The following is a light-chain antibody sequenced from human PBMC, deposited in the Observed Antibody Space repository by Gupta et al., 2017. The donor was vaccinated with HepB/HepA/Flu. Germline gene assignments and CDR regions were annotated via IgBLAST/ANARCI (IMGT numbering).Light chain of an antibody. V-gene: IGLV3-21*04. J-gene: IGLJ3*02. CDR1: NIGSKS. Sequence: SSVLTQPPSVSVAPGKTARITCWGNNIGSKSVHCYQQNPAQAPVLVIYYDSDRHSGIPERFSGSNSGTTAILTTSRVEAGEEADYYCQVWDSSSDLGVFGGGTKLTVL. CDR3: QVWDSSSDLGV. CDR2: YDS.